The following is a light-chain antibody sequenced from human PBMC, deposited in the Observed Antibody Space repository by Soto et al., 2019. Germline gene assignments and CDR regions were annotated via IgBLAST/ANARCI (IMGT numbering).Light chain of an antibody. Sequence: QSVLTQPAAVSVSPGESITVSCSGSIGDIGSHNYVSWYRQSPGEAPRILIYEVHYRPSGVSSRFSGSKSVNTASLTISGPQAADEADYYCASYLTTSPLEVFGTGTKVTVL. J-gene: IGLJ1*01. CDR1: IGDIGSHNY. CDR2: EVH. CDR3: ASYLTTSPLEV. V-gene: IGLV2-14*01.